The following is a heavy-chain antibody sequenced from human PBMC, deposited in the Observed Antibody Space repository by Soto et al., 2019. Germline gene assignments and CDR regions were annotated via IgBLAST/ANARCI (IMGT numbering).Heavy chain of an antibody. CDR2: ISYGGSNK. CDR1: GLTFSRYA. Sequence: QVQLVESGGGVVQPGRSLRLSCAASGLTFSRYAMHWVRQAPGKGLEWVAIISYGGSNKYYADSVRGRFTISRDNSNNTLYLQMNCLRAEDTAVYYCARDREGYSGFDSPASWGQGTLVTVSS. CDR3: ARDREGYSGFDSPAS. V-gene: IGHV3-30-3*01. D-gene: IGHD5-12*01. J-gene: IGHJ5*02.